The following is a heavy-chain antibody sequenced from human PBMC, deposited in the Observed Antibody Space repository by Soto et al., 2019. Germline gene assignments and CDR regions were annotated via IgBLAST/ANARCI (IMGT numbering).Heavy chain of an antibody. Sequence: WGSLSLSFAASGFTFSSYAVHLVRPPPGKGLEGVAVISYDGSNKYYADSVKGRFTISRDNSKNTLYLQMNSLRAEDTAVYYCAREQDILTGYPPPLCYWGQGTLVTVSS. J-gene: IGHJ4*02. CDR2: ISYDGSNK. V-gene: IGHV3-30-3*01. CDR3: AREQDILTGYPPPLCY. CDR1: GFTFSSYA. D-gene: IGHD3-9*01.